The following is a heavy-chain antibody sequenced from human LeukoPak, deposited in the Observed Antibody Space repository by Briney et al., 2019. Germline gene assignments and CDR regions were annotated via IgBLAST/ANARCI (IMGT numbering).Heavy chain of an antibody. V-gene: IGHV1-18*01. D-gene: IGHD6-13*01. CDR1: GYTFTSYG. CDR2: IISHNGDT. CDR3: ARVRAAAGIYYSDY. J-gene: IGHJ4*02. Sequence: ASLKVSCKASGYTFTSYGISWVRQAPGQGLEWMGWIISHNGDTNYVQNLRGRVTMTTDTSTSTAYMELRSLRCDDTAVYYCARVRAAAGIYYSDYWGQGTLVTVSS.